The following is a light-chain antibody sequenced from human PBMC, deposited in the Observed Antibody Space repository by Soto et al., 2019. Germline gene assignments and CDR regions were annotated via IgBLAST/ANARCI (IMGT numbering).Light chain of an antibody. CDR3: CSYAGSNTWV. CDR2: EVT. CDR1: SSDVGSYKL. V-gene: IGLV2-23*02. J-gene: IGLJ3*02. Sequence: QSVLTQPASVSGSPGQSITISCTGTSSDVGSYKLVSWYQQHPGKAPKLMISEVTKRPSGVSTRFSGSKSGNTASLTISGLQPEDESDYYCCSYAGSNTWVFDGGTKVTVL.